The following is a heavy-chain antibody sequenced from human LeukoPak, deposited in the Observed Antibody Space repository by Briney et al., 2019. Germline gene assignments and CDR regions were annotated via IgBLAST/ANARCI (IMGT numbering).Heavy chain of an antibody. J-gene: IGHJ4*02. V-gene: IGHV5-10-1*01. Sequence: KPGESLKISCKGSGYSFANYWISWVRQMPGKGLEWMGRIDPSDSYTNYSPSFQGHVTISADKSISTAYLQWSSLRASDTAMYYCALLLRSGYLADYWGQGTLVIVSS. CDR3: ALLLRSGYLADY. CDR1: GYSFANYW. CDR2: IDPSDSYT. D-gene: IGHD3-22*01.